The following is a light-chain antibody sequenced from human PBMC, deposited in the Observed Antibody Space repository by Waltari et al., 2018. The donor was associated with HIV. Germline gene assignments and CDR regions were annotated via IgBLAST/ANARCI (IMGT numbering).Light chain of an antibody. Sequence: QSVLTQPPSVSGAPGQTVTISCTGTSSNIGADSGVHWYQQSPGRGPRLLIYGYNYRPSGFPGLFFGSKSGTSVSLTITGLLAEDEAHYFCQSYDNILGGPCVFGGGTSLTVL. CDR3: QSYDNILGGPCV. CDR1: SSNIGADSG. CDR2: GYN. V-gene: IGLV1-40*01. J-gene: IGLJ3*02.